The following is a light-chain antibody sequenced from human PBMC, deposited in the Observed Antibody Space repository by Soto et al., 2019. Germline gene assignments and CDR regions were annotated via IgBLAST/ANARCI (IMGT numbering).Light chain of an antibody. CDR1: ASDIGYYNF. Sequence: QSALTQPASVSGSLGQSITISCTGAASDIGYYNFVSWYQQHPATAPKLIIYDVSHRPSGISFRFSGSKSGNTASLTISGLRAEDEAAYYCASYTGTDTPCVFGGGTKVTVL. V-gene: IGLV2-14*03. CDR3: ASYTGTDTPCV. J-gene: IGLJ3*02. CDR2: DVS.